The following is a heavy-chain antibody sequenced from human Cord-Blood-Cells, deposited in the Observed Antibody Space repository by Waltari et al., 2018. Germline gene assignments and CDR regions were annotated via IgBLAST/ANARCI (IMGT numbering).Heavy chain of an antibody. D-gene: IGHD6-6*01. Sequence: QVQLVQSGAEVKKPGASVKVSCKASGYTFTGYYMHWVRQAPGQGLEWMGGINPNRGGTNYAQKFQGWVTMTRDTSISTAYMELSRLRSDDTAVYYCARGGYSSSYYFDYWGQGTLVTVSS. CDR1: GYTFTGYY. V-gene: IGHV1-2*04. CDR3: ARGGYSSSYYFDY. J-gene: IGHJ4*02. CDR2: INPNRGGT.